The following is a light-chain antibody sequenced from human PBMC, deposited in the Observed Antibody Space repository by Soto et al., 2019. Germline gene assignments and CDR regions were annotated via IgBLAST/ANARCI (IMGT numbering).Light chain of an antibody. J-gene: IGKJ4*01. V-gene: IGKV3-20*01. Sequence: IVLTESPGTLSLSPGERATLSCRASQSVSSNYLAWYQQKPGQAPRLLIYGASTRATGVPDRFSGSGSGTDFTLTIDRLEPEDFAVYYCHQYYSSPTTFGGGTKVDIK. CDR3: HQYYSSPTT. CDR2: GAS. CDR1: QSVSSNY.